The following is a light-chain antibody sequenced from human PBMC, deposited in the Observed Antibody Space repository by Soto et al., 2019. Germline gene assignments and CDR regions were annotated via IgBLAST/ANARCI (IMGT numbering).Light chain of an antibody. J-gene: IGKJ4*01. CDR2: WAS. Sequence: DIVMTQSPDSLAVSLGERATINCKSSQSVLYSSNNKNYLAWYQQKPGQPPKLLIYWASTRESGVPDRFSGSGSGTDFTLTISSPQAEDVAVYYCQQSYSTPPLTFGGGTKVEIK. CDR3: QQSYSTPPLT. V-gene: IGKV4-1*01. CDR1: QSVLYSSNNKNY.